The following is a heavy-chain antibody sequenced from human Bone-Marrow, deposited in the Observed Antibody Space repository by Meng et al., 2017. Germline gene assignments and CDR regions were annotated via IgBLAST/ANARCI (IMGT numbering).Heavy chain of an antibody. CDR1: GYSISSYAL. CDR2: IFHAAVT. Sequence: SETLTLTCTVSGYSISSYALRCWIRPPGGELLEWTVQIFHAAVTYYTQSVKGRVTISMDTSKNQFSLQLSTVTPADTALYYCARVRDCSTTSCYAVSFDYWGQGTLVTVSS. D-gene: IGHD2-2*01. CDR3: ARVRDCSTTSCYAVSFDY. V-gene: IGHV4-38-2*02. J-gene: IGHJ4*02.